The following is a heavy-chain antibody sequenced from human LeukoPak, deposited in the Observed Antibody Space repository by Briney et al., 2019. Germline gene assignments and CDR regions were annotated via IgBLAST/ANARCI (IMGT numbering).Heavy chain of an antibody. J-gene: IGHJ4*02. CDR1: GDSVSSHTPA. V-gene: IGHV6-1*01. D-gene: IGHD6-13*01. CDR3: ARSISATGNNFDY. Sequence: SQTLSLTCAISGDSVSSHTPAWNWIRQSPSRGLEWLGRTYFRSKWYHDYTMSVKSRITINPDTSKNQFSLQLNSVTPEDTAVYCCARSISATGNNFDYWGQGTLVTVSS. CDR2: TYFRSKWYH.